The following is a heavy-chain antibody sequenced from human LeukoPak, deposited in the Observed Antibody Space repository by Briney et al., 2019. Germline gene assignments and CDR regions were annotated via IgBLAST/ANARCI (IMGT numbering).Heavy chain of an antibody. CDR2: IWYDGSNK. CDR1: GFAFSSYV. D-gene: IGHD6-13*01. Sequence: GGSLRLSCAASGFAFSSYVMHWVRQAPGKGLEWVAVIWYDGSNKYYADSVKGRFTISRDNSKNTLYLQMNSLRAEDTAVYYCARVYGVLGSRDQQLMHWGQGTLVSVSS. J-gene: IGHJ4*02. CDR3: ARVYGVLGSRDQQLMH. V-gene: IGHV3-33*01.